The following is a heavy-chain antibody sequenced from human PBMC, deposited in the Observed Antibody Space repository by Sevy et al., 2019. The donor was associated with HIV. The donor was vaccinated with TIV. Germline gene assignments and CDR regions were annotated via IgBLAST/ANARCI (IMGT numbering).Heavy chain of an antibody. CDR1: GFTFSSYS. V-gene: IGHV3-21*01. CDR2: ISSSSSYI. J-gene: IGHJ4*02. D-gene: IGHD5-18*01. Sequence: GGSLRLSCAASGFTFSSYSMNWVRQAPGKGLEWVSSISSSSSYIYYADSVKGRFTISRDNAKNSLYLQMNSLRAEDTAVYYCARDLMDTAMVEPDFHYWGQGTLVTVSS. CDR3: ARDLMDTAMVEPDFHY.